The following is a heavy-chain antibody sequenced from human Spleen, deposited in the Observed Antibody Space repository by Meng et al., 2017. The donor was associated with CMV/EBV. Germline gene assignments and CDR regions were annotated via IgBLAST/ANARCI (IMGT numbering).Heavy chain of an antibody. Sequence: ASVKVSCKASGYTFSSYGISWVRQAPGQGLEWMGWISGYNGNTNYAQTLQGRATMTTDTSTSTAYMELRSLRSDDTAVYYCARADSGSYYAFDYWGQGTLVTVSS. CDR1: GYTFSSYG. V-gene: IGHV1-18*01. CDR3: ARADSGSYYAFDY. D-gene: IGHD1-26*01. CDR2: ISGYNGNT. J-gene: IGHJ4*02.